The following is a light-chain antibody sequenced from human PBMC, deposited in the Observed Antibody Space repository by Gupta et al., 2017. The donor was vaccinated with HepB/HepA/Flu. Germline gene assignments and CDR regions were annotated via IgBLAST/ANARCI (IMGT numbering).Light chain of an antibody. CDR1: QGISSY. V-gene: IGKV1-9*01. CDR3: QQHNSYLSLT. CDR2: AAS. Sequence: DIQLTQSPSFLSASVGDRVTITCRASQGISSYLAWYQQKPGKAPKLLIYAASTWQSGVPSRFSGSGYGTEFTLTISSRQPEDFASYYCQQHNSYLSLTFGQGTRMEIK. J-gene: IGKJ5*01.